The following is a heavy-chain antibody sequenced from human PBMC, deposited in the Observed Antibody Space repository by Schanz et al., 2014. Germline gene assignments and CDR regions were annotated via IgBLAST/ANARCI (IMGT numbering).Heavy chain of an antibody. D-gene: IGHD3-16*01. Sequence: QVQLVQSGGEVKKPGASATVSCKASGYTFNNHGISWVRQAPGQGPELMGWMNSKTGNTGYAQRFQGRVTMTRNTSITTAYLELSSLRSGDTAVYYCTKGRTFGRWGQGTLVTVSS. CDR1: GYTFNNHG. CDR2: MNSKTGNT. CDR3: TKGRTFGR. V-gene: IGHV1-8*02. J-gene: IGHJ4*02.